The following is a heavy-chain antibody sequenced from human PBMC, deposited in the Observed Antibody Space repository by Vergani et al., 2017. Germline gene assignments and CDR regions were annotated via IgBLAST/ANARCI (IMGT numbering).Heavy chain of an antibody. Sequence: QVQLVQSGSELKKPGASVKVSCKASGYTFTSYGISWVRQAPGQGPEWMGWISTVNGNTDIAQHFQGRVTLTTDTSTTTAYMEMRSLRSDDTAVYYCTRAPAIVGAPWAFDIWGQGTVVTVSS. D-gene: IGHD1-26*01. CDR2: ISTVNGNT. J-gene: IGHJ3*02. CDR3: TRAPAIVGAPWAFDI. V-gene: IGHV1-18*01. CDR1: GYTFTSYG.